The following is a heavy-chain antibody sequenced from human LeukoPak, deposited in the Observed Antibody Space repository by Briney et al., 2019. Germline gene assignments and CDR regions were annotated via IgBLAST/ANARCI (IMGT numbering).Heavy chain of an antibody. V-gene: IGHV1-69*04. CDR1: RGTVSRYA. CDR3: ARDLGLSGTTHFFSY. D-gene: IGHD1-7*01. Sequence: ASVKVSCKAFRGTVSRYAISWVRQAPGQGREWVGRGIPILGIANYAQKFQGRVTITADKSTSTAYMELSSLRSEDTAVYYCARDLGLSGTTHFFSYWGQGTLVTVSS. CDR2: GIPILGIA. J-gene: IGHJ4*02.